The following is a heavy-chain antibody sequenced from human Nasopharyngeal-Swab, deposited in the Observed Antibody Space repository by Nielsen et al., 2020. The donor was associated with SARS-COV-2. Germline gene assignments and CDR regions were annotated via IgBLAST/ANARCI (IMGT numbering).Heavy chain of an antibody. J-gene: IGHJ6*02. CDR2: ISPYNGNT. Sequence: ASVKVSCKASGYTFTSYGISWVRQAPGQGLEWMGWISPYNGNTNYAQKLQGRVTMTTDTSTSTAYMELRSLRSDDTAVYYCARLYWGGDWYSGDYYGMDGWGQGTTVTVSS. CDR1: GYTFTSYG. CDR3: ARLYWGGDWYSGDYYGMDG. V-gene: IGHV1-18*01. D-gene: IGHD2-21*02.